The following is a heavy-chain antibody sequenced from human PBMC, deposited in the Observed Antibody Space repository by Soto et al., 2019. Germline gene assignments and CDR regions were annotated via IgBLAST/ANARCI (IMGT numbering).Heavy chain of an antibody. D-gene: IGHD5-12*01. V-gene: IGHV1-69*13. Sequence: GASVKVSCKASGGTFSSYAISWVRQAPGQGLEWMGGIIPIFGTANYAQKFQGRVTITADESTSTAYMELSSLRSEDTAVYYCAREGTRDGYNRYYFDYWGQGTLVTVS. CDR3: AREGTRDGYNRYYFDY. CDR2: IIPIFGTA. J-gene: IGHJ4*02. CDR1: GGTFSSYA.